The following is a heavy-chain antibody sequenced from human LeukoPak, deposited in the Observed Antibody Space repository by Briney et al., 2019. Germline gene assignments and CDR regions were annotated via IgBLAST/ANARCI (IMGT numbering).Heavy chain of an antibody. D-gene: IGHD6-13*01. CDR3: ARTRSSSWPGAFDY. CDR1: GLTFSSYG. Sequence: PGRSLRLSCAASGLTFSSYGMHWVRQAPGKGLEWVAVISYDGSNKYYADSVKGRFTISRDNSKNTLYLQMNSLRAEDTAVYYCARTRSSSWPGAFDYWGQGTLVTVSS. V-gene: IGHV3-30*03. CDR2: ISYDGSNK. J-gene: IGHJ4*02.